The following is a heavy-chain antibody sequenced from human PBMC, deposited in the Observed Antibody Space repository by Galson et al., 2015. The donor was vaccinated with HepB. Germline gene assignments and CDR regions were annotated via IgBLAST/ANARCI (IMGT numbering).Heavy chain of an antibody. Sequence: PALVKPTQTLTLTCTVSGFSLSNARMGVSWIRQPPGKALEWLAHIFSNDAKSYSTSLKNRLTISKDTSKSQVVLTMTNMDPVDTATYYCARLGSSWYGDALDFWGQGTVVTVSS. V-gene: IGHV2-26*01. CDR3: ARLGSSWYGDALDF. D-gene: IGHD6-13*01. CDR1: GFSLSNARMG. CDR2: IFSNDAK. J-gene: IGHJ3*01.